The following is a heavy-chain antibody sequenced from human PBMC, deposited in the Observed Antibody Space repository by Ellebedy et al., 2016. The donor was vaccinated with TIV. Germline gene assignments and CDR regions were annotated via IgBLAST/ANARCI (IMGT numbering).Heavy chain of an antibody. CDR1: GFTFADYA. D-gene: IGHD3-3*01. CDR3: TRDEVTIFGVVFH. CDR2: IRSKAYGGTT. V-gene: IGHV3-49*03. J-gene: IGHJ4*02. Sequence: GESLKISCTTSGFTFADYALTWFRQTPGKGLEWVGFIRSKAYGGTTEYAASVKGRFTISRDDSKSIAYLQMNSLKTEDTAVYYCTRDEVTIFGVVFHWGQGTLVTVSS.